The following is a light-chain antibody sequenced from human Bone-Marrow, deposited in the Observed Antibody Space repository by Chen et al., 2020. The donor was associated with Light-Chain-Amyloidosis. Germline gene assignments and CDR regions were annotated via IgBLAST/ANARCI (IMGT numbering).Light chain of an antibody. Sequence: SYLLTQHSSVSVAPGQTVTISCGGNNIGTTSVHCYQQTPGQAPLLVVYDDRDRPSGIPERLAGSNSGNTATLTISRVEAGDEADYYCQVWDRSSDRPVFGGGTKLTVL. V-gene: IGLV3-21*02. CDR1: NIGTTS. CDR3: QVWDRSSDRPV. J-gene: IGLJ3*02. CDR2: DDR.